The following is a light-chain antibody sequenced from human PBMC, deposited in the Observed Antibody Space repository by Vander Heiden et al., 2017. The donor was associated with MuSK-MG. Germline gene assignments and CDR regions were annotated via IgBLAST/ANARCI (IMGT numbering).Light chain of an antibody. CDR2: YAS. CDR3: HQSSSLPLT. J-gene: IGKJ4*01. V-gene: IGKV6D-21*02. CDR1: QSIGSS. Sequence: EIVLTQSPDFQSVTPKEKVTITCRASQSIGSSLHWYQLKPDQSPKLLIKYASQSISGVPSRFRGTGSGTHFTLTISGLEPEDAAAYYCHQSSSLPLTFGGGTKLEMK.